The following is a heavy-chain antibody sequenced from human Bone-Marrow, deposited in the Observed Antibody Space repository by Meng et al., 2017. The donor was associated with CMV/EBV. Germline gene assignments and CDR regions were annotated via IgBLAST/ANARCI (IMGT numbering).Heavy chain of an antibody. Sequence: ASLKASCKTSGYTFTNYVINWVRQAPGQGLEWVGWISTDNGNTNSARKLKGRVTMTRDTFTSTAYMELTSLTSDDTAVYFCARRWNHDSFDIWCQGTMVTVSS. J-gene: IGHJ3*02. CDR1: GYTFTNYV. CDR3: ARRWNHDSFDI. D-gene: IGHD1-1*01. CDR2: ISTDNGNT. V-gene: IGHV1-18*01.